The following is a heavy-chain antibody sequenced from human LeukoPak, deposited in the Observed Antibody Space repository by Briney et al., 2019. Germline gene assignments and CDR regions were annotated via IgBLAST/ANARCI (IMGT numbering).Heavy chain of an antibody. J-gene: IGHJ6*03. CDR3: ARVVAVTGTPVYYMDV. D-gene: IGHD6-19*01. V-gene: IGHV1-2*02. CDR1: GYMFTGYY. CDR2: INPDSGGT. Sequence: ASVKVSCKASGYMFTGYYMHWVRQAPGQGLEWMGWINPDSGGTNYAQKFQGRVTMTRDTSISTAYMDLNRLRSDDTAVYYCARVVAVTGTPVYYMDVRGKGTTVTVSS.